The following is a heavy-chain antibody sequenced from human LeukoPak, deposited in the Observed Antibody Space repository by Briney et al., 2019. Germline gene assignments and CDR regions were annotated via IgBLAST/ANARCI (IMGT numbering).Heavy chain of an antibody. CDR1: GYSVSSGYY. D-gene: IGHD2-15*01. CDR2: IYHSGST. CDR3: ARCGGSPYNWFDP. V-gene: IGHV4-38-2*02. J-gene: IGHJ5*02. Sequence: SETLSLTCTVSGYSVSSGYYWGWIRQPPGKGLEWIGSIYHSGSTYYNPSLKSRVTISVDTSKNQFSLKLSSVTAADTAVYYCARCGGSPYNWFDPWGQGTLVTVSS.